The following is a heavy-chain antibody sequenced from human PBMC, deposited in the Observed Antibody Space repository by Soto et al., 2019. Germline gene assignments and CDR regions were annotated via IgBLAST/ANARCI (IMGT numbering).Heavy chain of an antibody. Sequence: SVKVSCKASGGTFSSYAISWVRQAPGQGLEWMGGIIPIFGTANYAQKFQGRVTITADESTSTAYMELSSLRSEDTAVYYCARSGGEPITYYYYGMDVWGQGTTVTVSS. CDR3: ARSGGEPITYYYYGMDV. D-gene: IGHD2-15*01. J-gene: IGHJ6*02. CDR1: GGTFSSYA. CDR2: IIPIFGTA. V-gene: IGHV1-69*13.